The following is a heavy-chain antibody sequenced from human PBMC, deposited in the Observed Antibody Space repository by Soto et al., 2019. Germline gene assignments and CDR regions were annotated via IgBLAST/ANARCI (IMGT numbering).Heavy chain of an antibody. CDR1: GYTFTSYA. D-gene: IGHD2-2*01. J-gene: IGHJ6*03. V-gene: IGHV1-3*01. Sequence: ASVKVSCKASGYTFTSYAMHWVRQAPGQRLEWMGWINAGNGNTKYSQKFQGRVTITRDTSASTAYMELSSLRSEDTAVYYCARPFCSSTSCRYYYYYYMDVWGKGTTVTVSS. CDR3: ARPFCSSTSCRYYYYYYMDV. CDR2: INAGNGNT.